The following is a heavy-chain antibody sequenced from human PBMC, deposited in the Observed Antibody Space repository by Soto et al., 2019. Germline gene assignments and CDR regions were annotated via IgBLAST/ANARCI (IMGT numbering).Heavy chain of an antibody. Sequence: SVKVSCKASGGTFSNYPISWVRQAPGQGLEWMGGIIPIFGTVNYAQKFQGRVTITADESTSTAYMELSSLTAADTAMYYCARGSYYYESGTYHYYFDYWGRGTLVTVSS. CDR3: ARGSYYYESGTYHYYFDY. CDR1: GGTFSNYP. V-gene: IGHV1-69*13. J-gene: IGHJ4*02. CDR2: IIPIFGTV. D-gene: IGHD3-22*01.